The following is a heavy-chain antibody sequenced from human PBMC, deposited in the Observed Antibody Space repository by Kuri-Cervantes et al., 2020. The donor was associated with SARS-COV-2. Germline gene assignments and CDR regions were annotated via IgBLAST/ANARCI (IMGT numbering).Heavy chain of an antibody. Sequence: GGSLRLSCAASGFTFSSYSMNWVRQAPGKGLEWVSSISSSSSYIYYADSVKGRFTISRDNAKSSLYLQMNSLRPEDTAVYYCAREDGVYDSGERAIIHFDYWGQGALVTVSS. V-gene: IGHV3-21*01. CDR1: GFTFSSYS. D-gene: IGHD5/OR15-5a*01. J-gene: IGHJ4*02. CDR3: AREDGVYDSGERAIIHFDY. CDR2: ISSSSSYI.